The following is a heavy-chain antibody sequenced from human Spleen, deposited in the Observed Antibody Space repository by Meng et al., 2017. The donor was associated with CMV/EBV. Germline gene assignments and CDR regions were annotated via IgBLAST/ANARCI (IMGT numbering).Heavy chain of an antibody. D-gene: IGHD4-17*01. V-gene: IGHV3-33*06. Sequence: SGFTFSSYGMHWVRQAPGKGLEWVAVIWYDGSNKYYADSVKGRFTISRDNSKNTLYLQMNSLRAEDTAVYYCAKDMTSDYGDNRPATDWGQGTLVTVSS. CDR3: AKDMTSDYGDNRPATD. CDR1: GFTFSSYG. J-gene: IGHJ4*02. CDR2: IWYDGSNK.